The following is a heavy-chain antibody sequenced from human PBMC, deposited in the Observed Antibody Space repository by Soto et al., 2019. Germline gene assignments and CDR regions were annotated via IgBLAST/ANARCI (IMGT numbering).Heavy chain of an antibody. J-gene: IGHJ3*02. CDR2: IYYSGST. Sequence: SETLSLTCTVSGGSISSYYWSWIRQPPGKGLEWIGYIYYSGSTNYNPSLKSRVTISVDTSKNQFSLKLSSVTAADTAVYYCARDGYERPHDAFDIWGQGTMVTVSS. V-gene: IGHV4-59*12. CDR3: ARDGYERPHDAFDI. D-gene: IGHD5-12*01. CDR1: GGSISSYY.